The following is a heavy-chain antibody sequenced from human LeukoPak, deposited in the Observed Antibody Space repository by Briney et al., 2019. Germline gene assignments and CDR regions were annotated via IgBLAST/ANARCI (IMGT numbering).Heavy chain of an antibody. CDR3: ARDHCSSTSCYLTPYYYYYMDV. Sequence: PGGSLRLSCAASGFTFSDHYMSWIRQSPGKGLEYISYISSTGKTIYYADSVKGRFTISRDNAKKSLYLQMNSLRAEDTAVYYCARDHCSSTSCYLTPYYYYYMDVWGKGTTVTVSS. CDR2: ISSTGKTI. CDR1: GFTFSDHY. V-gene: IGHV3-11*04. D-gene: IGHD2-2*01. J-gene: IGHJ6*03.